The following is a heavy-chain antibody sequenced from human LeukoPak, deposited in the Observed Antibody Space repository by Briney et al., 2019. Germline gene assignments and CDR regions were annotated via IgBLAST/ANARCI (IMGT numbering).Heavy chain of an antibody. V-gene: IGHV3-30*18. CDR1: GFIISNHG. J-gene: IGHJ4*02. Sequence: PGGSLRLSCAASGFIISNHGMHWVRQAPGKGLEWVAVVSYDGSDKYYADSVKGRFTISRDNSKNTLYLQMNSLRPEDTAVYYCAKEFCSGINCYWTSFDCWGQGTLVTVSS. CDR3: AKEFCSGINCYWTSFDC. D-gene: IGHD2-15*01. CDR2: VSYDGSDK.